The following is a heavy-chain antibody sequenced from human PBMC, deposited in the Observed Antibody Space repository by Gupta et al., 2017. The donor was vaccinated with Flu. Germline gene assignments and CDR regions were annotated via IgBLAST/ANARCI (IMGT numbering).Heavy chain of an antibody. D-gene: IGHD3-3*01. V-gene: IGHV4-39*01. J-gene: IGHJ5*02. CDR3: ARLRLDYDVGSGRYFGLVKGFDP. Sequence: QLQLQESGTGLVKPSETLSLTCTVSGGSISSRDYYWGWIRQPPGKGLEWIGSMYYTGSTYYNPSLNRRITISVDTSKNQFPLNLTTVTAADTAVYYCARLRLDYDVGSGRYFGLVKGFDPWGQGSLVTVSS. CDR2: MYYTGST. CDR1: GGSISSRDYY.